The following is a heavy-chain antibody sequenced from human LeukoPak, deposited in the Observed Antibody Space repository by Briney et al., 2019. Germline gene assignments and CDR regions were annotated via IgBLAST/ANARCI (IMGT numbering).Heavy chain of an antibody. J-gene: IGHJ4*02. V-gene: IGHV4-39*01. CDR3: ARQLDYGDYGYFDY. CDR2: IYYSGST. CDR1: GGSISSSSYY. D-gene: IGHD4-17*01. Sequence: KSSETLSLTCTVSGGSISSSSYYWGWIRQPPGKGLEWIGSIYYSGSTYYNPSLKSRVTISVDTSKNQFSLKLSSVTAADTAVYYCARQLDYGDYGYFDYWGQGTLVTVSS.